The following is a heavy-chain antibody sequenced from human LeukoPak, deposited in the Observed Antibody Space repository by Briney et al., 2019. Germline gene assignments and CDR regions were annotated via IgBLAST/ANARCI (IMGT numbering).Heavy chain of an antibody. V-gene: IGHV3-21*01. CDR2: ISSGSSYI. D-gene: IGHD6-13*01. J-gene: IGHJ4*02. CDR3: ARDPSSSWRKGLDY. CDR1: GFTFSSYS. Sequence: GGSLRLSCAASGFTFSSYSMNWVRQAPGKGLEWVSSISSGSSYIYYADSVKGRFTISRDNAKNSLYLQINSLKAADTDVYYCARDPSSSWRKGLDYWGQGTLVTVSS.